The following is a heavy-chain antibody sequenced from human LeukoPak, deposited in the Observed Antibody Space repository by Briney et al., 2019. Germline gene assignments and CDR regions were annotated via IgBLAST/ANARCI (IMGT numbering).Heavy chain of an antibody. CDR1: GDSISSYY. D-gene: IGHD5-12*01. V-gene: IGHV4-59*12. CDR3: ARGIVAIIGFDY. CDR2: IYYSGST. Sequence: SETLSLTCTVSGDSISSYYCSWIRQPPGKGLEWIGYIYYSGSTSYNPSLKSRVTISLDTSNNQFSLKLSSVTAADTAVYYCARGIVAIIGFDYWGQGTLVTVSS. J-gene: IGHJ4*02.